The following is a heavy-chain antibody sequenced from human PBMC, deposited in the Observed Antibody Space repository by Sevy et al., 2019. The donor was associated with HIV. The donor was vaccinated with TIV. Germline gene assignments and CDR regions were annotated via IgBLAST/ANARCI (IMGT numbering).Heavy chain of an antibody. V-gene: IGHV4-59*08. CDR2: IYYSGST. CDR1: GGSISSYY. Sequence: SETLSLTCTVSGGSISSYYWSWIRQPPGKGLEWIGYIYYSGSTNYNPSLKSRVTISGDTSKNQFSLKLSFVTAADTAAYYCARQGPPTYYDFWSGYYKYYYYGMDVWGQGTTVTVSS. CDR3: ARQGPPTYYDFWSGYYKYYYYGMDV. D-gene: IGHD3-3*01. J-gene: IGHJ6*02.